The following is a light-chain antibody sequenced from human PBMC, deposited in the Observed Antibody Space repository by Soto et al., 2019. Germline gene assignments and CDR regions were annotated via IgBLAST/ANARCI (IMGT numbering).Light chain of an antibody. CDR3: QHYNSYSEA. CDR1: QTISSW. V-gene: IGKV1-5*03. CDR2: KAS. J-gene: IGKJ1*01. Sequence: DIQMAQSPSALSVSLVYGFTITCLASQTISSWLAWYQQKPGKAPKLLIYKASTLKSGVPSRFSGSGSGTEFTLTISSLQPDDFATYYCQHYNSYSEAFGQGTKVDI.